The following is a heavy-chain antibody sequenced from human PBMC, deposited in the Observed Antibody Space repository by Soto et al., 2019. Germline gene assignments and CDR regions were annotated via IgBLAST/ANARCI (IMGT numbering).Heavy chain of an antibody. J-gene: IGHJ6*02. Sequence: SETLSLTCTVSGGSVSSGSYYWSWIRQPPGKGLEWIGYIYYSGSTNYNPSLKSRVTISVDTSKNQFSLKLSSVTAADTAVYYCARGSYNWRLYYYYGMDVWGQGTTVTVYS. CDR1: GGSVSSGSYY. CDR3: ARGSYNWRLYYYYGMDV. D-gene: IGHD1-20*01. CDR2: IYYSGST. V-gene: IGHV4-61*01.